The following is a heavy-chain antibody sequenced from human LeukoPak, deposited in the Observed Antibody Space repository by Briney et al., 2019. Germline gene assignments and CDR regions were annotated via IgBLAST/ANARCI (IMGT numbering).Heavy chain of an antibody. CDR3: ARVAVAGRFDY. CDR2: INHSGST. CDR1: GGSICTNNYY. D-gene: IGHD6-19*01. Sequence: SETLSLTCTVSGGSICTNNYYWGWIRQPPGKGLEWIGEINHSGSTNYNPSLKSRVTISVDTSKNQFSLKLSSVTAADTAVYYCARVAVAGRFDYWGQGTLVTVSS. J-gene: IGHJ4*02. V-gene: IGHV4-39*07.